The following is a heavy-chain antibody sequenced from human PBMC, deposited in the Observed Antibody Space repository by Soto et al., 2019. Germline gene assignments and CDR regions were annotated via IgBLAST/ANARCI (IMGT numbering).Heavy chain of an antibody. D-gene: IGHD4-17*01. CDR2: IRNKANSYTT. CDR3: ASSWGDYRDFDY. J-gene: IGHJ4*02. V-gene: IGHV3-72*01. CDR1: GFTFSDHY. Sequence: EVQLVESGGGLVQPGGSLRLSCAASGFTFSDHYMDWVRQAPGKALEWVGRIRNKANSYTTEYAASVKGRFTVSRDDSQNSFYLQMNSLKTEDTAVYDCASSWGDYRDFDYWGQGTLVTVSS.